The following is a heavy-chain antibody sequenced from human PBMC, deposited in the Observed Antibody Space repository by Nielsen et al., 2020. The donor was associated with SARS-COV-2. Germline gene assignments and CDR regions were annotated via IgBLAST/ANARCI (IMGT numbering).Heavy chain of an antibody. D-gene: IGHD3-9*01. Sequence: ESLKISCVASGFTFSSSAMSWVRQAPGKGLEWVSGISGSCSGRAGSRDGSTYYADSVKGRFTISRDNSKNTLYLQMNSLRAEDTAVYYCARPPTGYFDWLLYRGQLDYWGQGTLVTVSS. V-gene: IGHV3-23*01. CDR2: ISGSCSGRAGSRDGST. CDR3: ARPPTGYFDWLLYRGQLDY. CDR1: GFTFSSSA. J-gene: IGHJ4*02.